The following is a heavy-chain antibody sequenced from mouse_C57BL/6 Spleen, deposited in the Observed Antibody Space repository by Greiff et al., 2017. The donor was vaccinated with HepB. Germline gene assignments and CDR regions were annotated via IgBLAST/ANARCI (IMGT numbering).Heavy chain of an antibody. D-gene: IGHD2-1*01. Sequence: QVQLKQSGAELVRPGTSVKVSCKASGYAFTNYLIEWVKQRPGQGLEWIGVINPGSGGTNYNEKFKGKATLTADKSSSTAYMQLSSLTSEDSAVYFCARSGHSTYGNYPYWGQGTTLTVSS. J-gene: IGHJ2*01. CDR1: GYAFTNYL. CDR3: ARSGHSTYGNYPY. V-gene: IGHV1-54*01. CDR2: INPGSGGT.